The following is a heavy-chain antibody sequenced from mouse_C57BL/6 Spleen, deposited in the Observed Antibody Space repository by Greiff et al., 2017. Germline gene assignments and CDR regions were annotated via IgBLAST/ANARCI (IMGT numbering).Heavy chain of an antibody. CDR1: GYAFSSYW. J-gene: IGHJ3*01. Sequence: VQLQESGAELVKPGASVKISCKASGYAFSSYWMNWVKQRPGKGLEWIGQIYPGDGDTNYNGKFKGKATLTADKSSSTAYMQLSSLTSEDSAVYVGARDSDDGGGEIWFAYWGQGTLVTVSA. CDR2: IYPGDGDT. V-gene: IGHV1-80*01. D-gene: IGHD1-2*01. CDR3: ARDSDDGGGEIWFAY.